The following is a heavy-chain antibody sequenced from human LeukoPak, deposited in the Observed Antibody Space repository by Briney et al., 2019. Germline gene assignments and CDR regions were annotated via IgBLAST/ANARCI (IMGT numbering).Heavy chain of an antibody. Sequence: GGSLRLSCAASGFTFSSYGVHWVRQAPGKGLEWVAFIRYDGSNKYYADSVKGRFTISRDNSKNTLYLQMNSLRAEDTAVYYCAKGSGYSYGSDYWGQGTLVTVSS. J-gene: IGHJ4*02. D-gene: IGHD5-18*01. CDR2: IRYDGSNK. V-gene: IGHV3-30*02. CDR3: AKGSGYSYGSDY. CDR1: GFTFSSYG.